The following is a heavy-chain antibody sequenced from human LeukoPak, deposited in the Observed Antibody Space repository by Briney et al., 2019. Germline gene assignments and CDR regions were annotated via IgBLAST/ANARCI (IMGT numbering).Heavy chain of an antibody. D-gene: IGHD3-10*01. CDR1: GFTFSSYG. Sequence: GGSLRLSCAASGFTFSSYGMSWVRQAPGKGLEWVSAISGSGGSTYYADSVKGQFTISRDNSKNTLYLQMNSLRAEDTAVYYCAKTLESLVGFGELNWFDPWGQGTLVTVSS. J-gene: IGHJ5*02. CDR2: ISGSGGST. CDR3: AKTLESLVGFGELNWFDP. V-gene: IGHV3-23*01.